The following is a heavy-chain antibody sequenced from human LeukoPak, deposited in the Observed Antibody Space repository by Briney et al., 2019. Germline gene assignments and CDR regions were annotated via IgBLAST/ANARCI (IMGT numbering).Heavy chain of an antibody. CDR2: IKQDGSER. Sequence: GGSLRLSCVGSGFTLSSDWMSWVRQAPGKGLEGVANIKQDGSERYYVDSVKGRFTISRDNAKNSLYLQMDSLRAEDTAVYYCASDGGWGKLYSWGQGTLVTVSS. V-gene: IGHV3-7*01. CDR3: ASDGGWGKLYS. J-gene: IGHJ4*02. D-gene: IGHD7-27*01. CDR1: GFTLSSDW.